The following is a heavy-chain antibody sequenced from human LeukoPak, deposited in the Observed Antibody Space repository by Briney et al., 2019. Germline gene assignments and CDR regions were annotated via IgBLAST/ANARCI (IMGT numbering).Heavy chain of an antibody. J-gene: IGHJ6*02. CDR2: ISYDGSNK. CDR3: ARWGTTKDIVVVPAIYGMDV. D-gene: IGHD2-2*01. Sequence: GRSLRLSCAASGFTFSSYAMHWVRQVPGKGLEWVAVISYDGSNKYYADSVKGRFTISRDNSKNTLYLQMNSLRAEDTAVYYCARWGTTKDIVVVPAIYGMDVWGQGATVTVSS. CDR1: GFTFSSYA. V-gene: IGHV3-30*04.